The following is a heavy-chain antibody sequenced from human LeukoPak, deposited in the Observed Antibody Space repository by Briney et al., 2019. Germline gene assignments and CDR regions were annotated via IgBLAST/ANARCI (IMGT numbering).Heavy chain of an antibody. V-gene: IGHV4-34*01. CDR2: INHSGST. CDR3: ARVSKAYYGSGTSPQYGMDV. CDR1: GRSFSGYY. J-gene: IGHJ6*04. Sequence: SETLSLTCAVYGRSFSGYYWSWIRQPPGRGLEWIGEINHSGSTNYNPSLKSRVTISVDTSKNQFSLKLSSVTAADTAVYYCARVSKAYYGSGTSPQYGMDVWGKGTTVTVSS. D-gene: IGHD3-10*01.